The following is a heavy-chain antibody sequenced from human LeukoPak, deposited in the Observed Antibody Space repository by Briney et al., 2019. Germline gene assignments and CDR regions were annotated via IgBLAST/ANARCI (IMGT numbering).Heavy chain of an antibody. CDR3: ARGRVAYSAYYFDY. V-gene: IGHV4-59*01. Sequence: SETLSLTCTVSGDSITNYFWSWIRQPPGKRLEWIGYTYYTGNTNYKTSLKRRVTISVDTSTNQFSLRLRSVTAADTAVYCCARGRVAYSAYYFDYWGRGTLVTVSS. CDR1: GDSITNYF. D-gene: IGHD2-15*01. CDR2: TYYTGNT. J-gene: IGHJ4*02.